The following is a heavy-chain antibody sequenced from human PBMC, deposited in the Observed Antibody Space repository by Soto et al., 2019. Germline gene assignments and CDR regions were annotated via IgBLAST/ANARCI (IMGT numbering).Heavy chain of an antibody. CDR3: ARGGSFSSGWPYYYYGMDV. J-gene: IGHJ6*02. D-gene: IGHD6-19*01. Sequence: PGGSLRLSYAASGFSFGTYGMSWVRQAPGKGLEWVSSITGSGVTTYYAEAVKGRFTVSKDKPTNTLYLHMSSLRAEDTAVYYCARGGSFSSGWPYYYYGMDVWCQGTSVTVSS. V-gene: IGHV3-23*01. CDR1: GFSFGTYG. CDR2: ITGSGVTT.